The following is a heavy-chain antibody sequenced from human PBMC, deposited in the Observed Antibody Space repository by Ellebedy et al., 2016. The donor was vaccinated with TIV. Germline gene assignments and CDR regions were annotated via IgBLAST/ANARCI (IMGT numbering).Heavy chain of an antibody. CDR2: IKEDGSEK. CDR1: GFTFSSYA. D-gene: IGHD1-26*01. J-gene: IGHJ4*02. V-gene: IGHV3-7*01. CDR3: ARGGNYLTY. Sequence: GGSLRLSXAASGFTFSSYAMSWVRQAPGKGLEWVADIKEDGSEKYYVDSVKGRFTISRDDAKKSVYLQMNSLRAEDTAVYYCARGGNYLTYWGQGALVTVSS.